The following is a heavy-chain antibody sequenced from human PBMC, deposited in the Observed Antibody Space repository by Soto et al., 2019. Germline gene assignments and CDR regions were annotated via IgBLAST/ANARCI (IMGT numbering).Heavy chain of an antibody. CDR3: ARDRGYTYGFDY. Sequence: EVQLVESGGGLVQPGGSLRLSCAASGLTFTSYSMNWVRQAPGKGLEWVSFISSSSSTIYYTDSVKGRFTISRDNAKNSLYLQTNSLRDEDTAVYYCARDRGYTYGFDYWGQGTLVTVSS. J-gene: IGHJ4*02. D-gene: IGHD5-18*01. V-gene: IGHV3-48*02. CDR1: GLTFTSYS. CDR2: ISSSSSTI.